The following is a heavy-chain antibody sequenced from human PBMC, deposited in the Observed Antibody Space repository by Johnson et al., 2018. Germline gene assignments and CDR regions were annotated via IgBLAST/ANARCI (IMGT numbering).Heavy chain of an antibody. CDR3: AKAPVGWLGEGAEYFQH. V-gene: IGHV3-21*04. CDR1: GFTVSSNY. J-gene: IGHJ1*01. Sequence: VQLLESGGGLVQPGGSLRLSCAASGFTVSSNYMSWVRQAPGKGLEWVSSISSSSSYIYYADSVKGRFTISRDNAKNSLYLQMNSLRPEDTALYYCAKAPVGWLGEGAEYFQHWGQGTLVTVSS. D-gene: IGHD3-3*01. CDR2: ISSSSSYI.